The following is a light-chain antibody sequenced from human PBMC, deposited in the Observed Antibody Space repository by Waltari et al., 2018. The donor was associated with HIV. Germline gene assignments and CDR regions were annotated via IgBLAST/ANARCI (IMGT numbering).Light chain of an antibody. CDR2: DDS. Sequence: SALTQPAPVPGLLGTSIPISCLGASPHVGSYSFVSWYQNRPGQAPTLIIYDDSKRPLGISSRFSGSKSGNTASLTISGLQSEDEADYYCCSYGGDDTLVFGGGTKVTAL. V-gene: IGLV2-23*01. J-gene: IGLJ3*02. CDR1: SPHVGSYSF. CDR3: CSYGGDDTLV.